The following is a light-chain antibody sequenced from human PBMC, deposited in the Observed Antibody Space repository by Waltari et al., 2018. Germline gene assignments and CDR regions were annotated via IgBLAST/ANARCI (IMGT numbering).Light chain of an antibody. CDR2: DVS. V-gene: IGLV2-14*03. CDR3: SSYISSSTLEL. CDR1: SSDVGTSNY. J-gene: IGLJ2*01. Sequence: QSALTQPASVSRSPAQSITISCPGTSSDVGTSNYFSWYQQHPGKAPKLMIFDVSIRPSGVSNRFSGSKSGNTASLTISGLQAEDEADYYCSSYISSSTLELFGGGTSLTVL.